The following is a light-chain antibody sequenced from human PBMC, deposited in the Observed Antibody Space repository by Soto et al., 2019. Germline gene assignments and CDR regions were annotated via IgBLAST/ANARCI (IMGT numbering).Light chain of an antibody. V-gene: IGKV1-8*01. CDR2: AAS. CDR1: QGISSY. Sequence: AIRMTQSPSSFSASTGDRVTITCRASQGISSYLAWYQQKPGKAPKLLIYAASTLQSGVPSRFSGSGSGTDFTLTISCLQSEDFATYYYQQYYSYPQTFGQGTKVDI. J-gene: IGKJ1*01. CDR3: QQYYSYPQT.